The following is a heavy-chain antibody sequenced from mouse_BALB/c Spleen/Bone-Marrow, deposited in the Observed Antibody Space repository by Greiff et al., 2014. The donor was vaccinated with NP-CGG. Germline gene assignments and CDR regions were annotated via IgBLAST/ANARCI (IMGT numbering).Heavy chain of an antibody. V-gene: IGHV1-18*01. D-gene: IGHD2-14*01. J-gene: IGHJ4*01. CDR1: GYSFTGYT. Sequence: EVQLQQSGPELVKPGASMKISCKASGYSFTGYTMNWVKQSHGKNPEWIGLINPYNGGTSYNQKFKGKATLTVDKSSSTAYMELLSLTSEDSAVYYCARKGPYYRYDPYAMDYWGQGTSVTVSS. CDR3: ARKGPYYRYDPYAMDY. CDR2: INPYNGGT.